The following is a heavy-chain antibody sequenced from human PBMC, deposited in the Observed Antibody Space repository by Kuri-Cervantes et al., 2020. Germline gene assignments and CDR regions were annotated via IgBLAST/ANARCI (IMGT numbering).Heavy chain of an antibody. CDR2: INPNSGGT. D-gene: IGHD3-3*01. CDR1: GYTFTGYY. V-gene: IGHV1-2*02. CDR3: ARDGVARYYDFWSGYYYLAGHDYYFDY. Sequence: ASVKVSCKASGYTFTGYYMHWVRQAPGQGLEWMGWINPNSGGTNYAQKFQGRVTMTRDTSISTAYMEPSRLRSDDTAVYYCARDGVARYYDFWSGYYYLAGHDYYFDYWGQGTLVTVSS. J-gene: IGHJ4*02.